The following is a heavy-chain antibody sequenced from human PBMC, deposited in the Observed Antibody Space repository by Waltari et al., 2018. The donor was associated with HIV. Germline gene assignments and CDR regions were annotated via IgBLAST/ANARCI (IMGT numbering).Heavy chain of an antibody. CDR1: GGTFRRYA. Sequence: QVQLVQSGAEVKKPGSSVKVSCKAFGGTFRRYAISWVRQAPGPALEWMGGIIPIFGTANYAQKFQGRVTITADESTSTAYMELSSLRSEDTAVYYCARDILRTSSTRGYYYGMDVWGQGTTVTVSS. D-gene: IGHD2-2*01. CDR3: ARDILRTSSTRGYYYGMDV. CDR2: IIPIFGTA. V-gene: IGHV1-69*01. J-gene: IGHJ6*02.